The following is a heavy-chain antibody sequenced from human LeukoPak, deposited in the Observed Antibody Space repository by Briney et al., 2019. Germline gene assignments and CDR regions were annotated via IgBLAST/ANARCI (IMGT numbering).Heavy chain of an antibody. CDR3: ARARDTSGWYLDAFGV. V-gene: IGHV1-18*01. Sequence: ASVKVSCKASGYTFNRYGLSWVRQAPGQGLEWMGWISTYNGNAHYAQKLQGRVTMTIDTSTSTAYMELRSLRPDDTAVYYCARARDTSGWYLDAFGVWGQGHWSPSLQ. D-gene: IGHD6-19*01. J-gene: IGHJ3*01. CDR1: GYTFNRYG. CDR2: ISTYNGNA.